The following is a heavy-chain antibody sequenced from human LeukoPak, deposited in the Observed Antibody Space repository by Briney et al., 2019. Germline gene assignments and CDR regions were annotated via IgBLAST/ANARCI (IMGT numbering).Heavy chain of an antibody. J-gene: IGHJ4*02. V-gene: IGHV3-7*01. CDR3: ALSPYYYEWG. D-gene: IGHD3-22*01. CDR2: IKPDGGET. CDR1: GFTFSTYW. Sequence: GGSLRLSCASSGFTFSTYWMSWVRQAPGKGLEWVANIKPDGGETYYVDSVKGRFTISRDNAKNSLYLQMNSLRAEDTAVFHCALSPYYYEWGWVQGTLVTVSS.